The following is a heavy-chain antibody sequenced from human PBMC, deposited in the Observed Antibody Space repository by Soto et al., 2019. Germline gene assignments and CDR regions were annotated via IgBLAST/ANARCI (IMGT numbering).Heavy chain of an antibody. V-gene: IGHV3-23*01. D-gene: IGHD3-3*01. Sequence: GGSLRLSCAASGFTFSSYAMSWVRQAPGKGLEWVSAISGSGGSTYYADSVKGRFTISRDNSKNTLYLQMNSLRAEDTAVYYCAKVYGITIFGVAPDIDYWGQGTLVTVSS. J-gene: IGHJ4*02. CDR2: ISGSGGST. CDR1: GFTFSSYA. CDR3: AKVYGITIFGVAPDIDY.